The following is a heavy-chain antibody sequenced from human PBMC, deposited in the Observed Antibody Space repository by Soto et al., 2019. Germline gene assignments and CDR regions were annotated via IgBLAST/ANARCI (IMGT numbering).Heavy chain of an antibody. D-gene: IGHD4-17*01. CDR3: ARGAEYGDDLGY. CDR2: IWYDGSNK. J-gene: IGHJ4*02. CDR1: GFTFSSYG. V-gene: IGHV3-33*01. Sequence: QVQLVESGGGVVQPGRSLRLSCAASGFTFSSYGMHWVRQAPGKGLEWVAVIWYDGSNKYYADSVKCRFTISRDNSKNTLYLQMNSLRAEDTAVYYCARGAEYGDDLGYWGQGTLVTVSS.